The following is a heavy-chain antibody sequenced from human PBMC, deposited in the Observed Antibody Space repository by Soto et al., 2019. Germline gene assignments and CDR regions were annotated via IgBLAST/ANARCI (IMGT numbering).Heavy chain of an antibody. CDR3: AKGGQSITIFGVVISLVVYFDY. Sequence: EVQLLESGGGLVQPGGSLRLSCAASGFTFSSYAMSWVRQAPGKGLEWVSAISGSGGSTYYADSVKGRFTISRDNSKNALYLQMNSLTAEDTAVYYCAKGGQSITIFGVVISLVVYFDYWGQGTLVTVSS. D-gene: IGHD3-3*01. CDR2: ISGSGGST. CDR1: GFTFSSYA. J-gene: IGHJ4*02. V-gene: IGHV3-23*01.